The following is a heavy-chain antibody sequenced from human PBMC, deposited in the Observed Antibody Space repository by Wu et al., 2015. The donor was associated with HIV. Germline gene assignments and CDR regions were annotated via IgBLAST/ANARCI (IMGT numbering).Heavy chain of an antibody. CDR3: ARGAKGYCSSTSCYSFDY. CDR2: IIPIFGTA. V-gene: IGHV1-69*12. CDR1: GGTFSSYA. Sequence: QVQLVQSGAEVKKPGSSVKVSCKASGGTFSSYAISWVRQAPGQGLEWMGGIIPIFGTANYAQKFQGRVTITADESTSTAYMELSSLRSEDTAVYYCARGAKGYCSSTSCYSFDYWAREPWSPSPQ. D-gene: IGHD2-2*01. J-gene: IGHJ4*02.